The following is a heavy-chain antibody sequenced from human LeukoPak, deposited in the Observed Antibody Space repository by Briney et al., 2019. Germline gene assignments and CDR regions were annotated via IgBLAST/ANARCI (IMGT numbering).Heavy chain of an antibody. CDR2: ISAYNGNT. J-gene: IGHJ5*02. CDR3: ARDAVPAAIGGINWFDP. CDR1: GYTFTSYG. D-gene: IGHD2-2*01. Sequence: SVKVSCKASGYTFTSYGISWVRQAPGQGLEWMGWISAYNGNTNYAQKLQGRVTMTTDTSTSTAYMELRSLRSDDTAVYYCARDAVPAAIGGINWFDPWGQGTLVTVSS. V-gene: IGHV1-18*01.